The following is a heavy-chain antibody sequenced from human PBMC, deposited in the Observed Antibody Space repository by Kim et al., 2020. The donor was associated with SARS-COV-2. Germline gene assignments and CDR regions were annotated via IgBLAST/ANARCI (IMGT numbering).Heavy chain of an antibody. CDR3: ARATHISGYYLFDY. D-gene: IGHD3-22*01. V-gene: IGHV4-31*02. J-gene: IGHJ4*02. Sequence: KPSLKSRPTVSVATSKNQFSLNLTSVTAADTAVYYCARATHISGYYLFDYWGQGTLVTVSS.